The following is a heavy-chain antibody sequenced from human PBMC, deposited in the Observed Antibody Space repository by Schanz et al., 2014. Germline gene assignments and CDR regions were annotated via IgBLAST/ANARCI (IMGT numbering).Heavy chain of an antibody. CDR1: GFTFSDYY. CDR2: ISSVGISK. CDR3: ARQRSSFYAMDV. J-gene: IGHJ6*02. V-gene: IGHV3-11*01. Sequence: QVQLVESGGGLVKPGGSLRLSCAASGFTFSDYYMSWVRQAPGKGLEWVSYISSVGISKYYADPVKGRFTISRDSAKNSLYLQMNSLRAEDTAVYYCARQRSSFYAMDVWGQGTTVTVSS.